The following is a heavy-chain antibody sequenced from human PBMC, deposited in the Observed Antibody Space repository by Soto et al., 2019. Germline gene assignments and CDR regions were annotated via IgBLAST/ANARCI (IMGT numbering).Heavy chain of an antibody. CDR1: GYTFTNFG. J-gene: IGHJ4*02. Sequence: ASVKVSCKASGYTFTNFGISWVRQAPGQGLEWMGWMNPNSGNTGYAQKFQGRVTMTRNTSISTTYMELSSLRSEDTAVYYCARAWGTPRDYWGQGTLVTVSS. CDR3: ARAWGTPRDY. D-gene: IGHD3-16*01. V-gene: IGHV1-8*01. CDR2: MNPNSGNT.